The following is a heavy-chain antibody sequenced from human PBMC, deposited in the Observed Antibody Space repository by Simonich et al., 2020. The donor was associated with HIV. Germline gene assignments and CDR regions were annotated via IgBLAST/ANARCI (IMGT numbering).Heavy chain of an antibody. D-gene: IGHD3-16*02. CDR2: ISAENGNT. J-gene: IGHJ4*02. V-gene: IGHV1-18*01. Sequence: QVQLLQSGAEVKKPGASVKVSCKASGYTFTSYGISWVRQAPGQGLEWMGWISAENGNTNKVQKLQGRVTMTTDTSTSTAYMELRSLRSDDTAVYYCARDDRYGDYVDYWGQGTLVTVSS. CDR1: GYTFTSYG. CDR3: ARDDRYGDYVDY.